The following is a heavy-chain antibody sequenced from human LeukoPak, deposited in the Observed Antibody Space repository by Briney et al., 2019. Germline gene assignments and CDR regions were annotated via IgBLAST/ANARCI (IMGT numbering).Heavy chain of an antibody. J-gene: IGHJ6*04. CDR2: ISYDGSNK. D-gene: IGHD4-17*01. V-gene: IGHV3-30*18. CDR1: GFTFSSYG. CDR3: AKDDYGEGGYYYYYYGMDV. Sequence: PGGSLRLSCAASGFTFSSYGMHWVRQAPGKGLEWVAVISYDGSNKYYADSVKGRFTISRDNSKNTLYLQMNSLRAEDTAVYYRAKDDYGEGGYYYYYYGMDVWGKGTTVTVSS.